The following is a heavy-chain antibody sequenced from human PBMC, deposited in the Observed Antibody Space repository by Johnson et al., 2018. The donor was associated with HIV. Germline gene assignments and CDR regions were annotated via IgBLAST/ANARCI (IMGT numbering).Heavy chain of an antibody. Sequence: VQLVESGGGVVQPGGSLRLSCAASGFTFRTFPMHWVRQAPGKGLEWMAFISYNEDKKYYADSVKGRFTISRDNSKNILYLQMNSLRAEDTALYYCARGAYSSSWHASDASDIWGQGTMVTVSS. J-gene: IGHJ3*02. CDR1: GFTFRTFP. V-gene: IGHV3-30*04. CDR3: ARGAYSSSWHASDASDI. D-gene: IGHD6-13*01. CDR2: ISYNEDKK.